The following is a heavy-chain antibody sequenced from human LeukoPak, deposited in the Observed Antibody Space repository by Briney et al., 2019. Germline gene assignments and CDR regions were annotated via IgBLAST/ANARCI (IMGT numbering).Heavy chain of an antibody. CDR3: ARAGFNGDFDY. J-gene: IGHJ4*02. CDR1: GFTFSSYS. V-gene: IGHV3-21*01. CDR2: ISSSSSYI. D-gene: IGHD2-8*01. Sequence: GGSLRLSCAASGFTFSSYSMNWVRQAPGKGLEWVSSISSSSSYIYYADSVKGRFTISRDNAKNSLYLQMNSLRAEETAVYYCARAGFNGDFDYRGQGTLVTVSS.